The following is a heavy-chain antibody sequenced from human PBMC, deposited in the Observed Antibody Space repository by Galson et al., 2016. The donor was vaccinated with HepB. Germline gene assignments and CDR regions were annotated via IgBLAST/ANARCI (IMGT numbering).Heavy chain of an antibody. V-gene: IGHV3-73*01. CDR2: IRSKANNYAT. CDR3: TSLTIFGVVTNY. CDR1: GFTFSGSA. D-gene: IGHD3-3*01. Sequence: SLRLSCAASGFTFSGSAMHWVRQASGKGLEWVGRIRSKANNYATAYAASVKGRFTISRDDSKNTAHLQMNSLKTEDTAVYYCTSLTIFGVVTNYWGQGTLVTVSS. J-gene: IGHJ4*02.